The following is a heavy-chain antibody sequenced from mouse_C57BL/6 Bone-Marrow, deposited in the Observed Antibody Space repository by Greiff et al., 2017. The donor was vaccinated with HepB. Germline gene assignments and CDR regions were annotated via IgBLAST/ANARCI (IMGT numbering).Heavy chain of an antibody. D-gene: IGHD4-1*02. CDR2: IRLKSDNYAT. CDR3: TGDSNWAFDY. V-gene: IGHV6-3*01. J-gene: IGHJ2*01. CDR1: GFTFSNYW. Sequence: EVQLQESGGGLVQPGGSMKLSCVASGFTFSNYWMNWVRQSPEKGLEWVAQIRLKSDNYATHYAESVKGRFTISRDDSKSSVYLQMNNLRAEDTGIYYCTGDSNWAFDYWGQGTTLTVSS.